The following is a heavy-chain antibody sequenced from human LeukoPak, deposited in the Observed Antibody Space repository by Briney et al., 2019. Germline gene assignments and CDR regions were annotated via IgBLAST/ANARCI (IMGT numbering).Heavy chain of an antibody. J-gene: IGHJ4*02. CDR3: TRHLGDDDYGDFNDY. V-gene: IGHV3-73*01. D-gene: IGHD4-17*01. Sequence: GGSLRLSCAASGFSFSDPALHWVRQASGKGLEWVGRIRSELSGYVTAYAASVKGRFTISRDDSKNTAYLQMNSLETEDTAVYYCTRHLGDDDYGDFNDYWGQGILVTVSS. CDR2: IRSELSGYVT. CDR1: GFSFSDPA.